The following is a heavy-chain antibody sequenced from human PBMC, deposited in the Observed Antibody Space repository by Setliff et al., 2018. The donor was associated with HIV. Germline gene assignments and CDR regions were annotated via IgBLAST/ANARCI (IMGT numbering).Heavy chain of an antibody. CDR2: ITYSGST. CDR3: ARDPPGYGDSNDY. CDR1: SGSISTYY. V-gene: IGHV4-59*01. J-gene: IGHJ4*02. Sequence: SETLSLTCTVSSGSISTYYWTWIRQPPGKGLEWIGYITYSGSTTYNPTLQSRVTMSIDTSKNQFSLKVRSVSAADTAVYYCARDPPGYGDSNDYWGQGMLVTVSS. D-gene: IGHD4-17*01.